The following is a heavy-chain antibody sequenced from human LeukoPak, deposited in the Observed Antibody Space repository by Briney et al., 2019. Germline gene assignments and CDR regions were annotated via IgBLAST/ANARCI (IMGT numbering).Heavy chain of an antibody. CDR2: IKQDGSEK. CDR1: GFTFSSYW. V-gene: IGHV3-7*01. D-gene: IGHD5-18*01. CDR3: ARVQLFYYYYGLDV. Sequence: HPGGSLRLSCAASGFTFSSYWMSWVRQAPGKGLEWVANIKQDGSEKYYVDSVKGRFTISRDNAKNSLYLQVNSLRAEDTAVYYCARVQLFYYYYGLDVWGQGTTVTVSS. J-gene: IGHJ6*02.